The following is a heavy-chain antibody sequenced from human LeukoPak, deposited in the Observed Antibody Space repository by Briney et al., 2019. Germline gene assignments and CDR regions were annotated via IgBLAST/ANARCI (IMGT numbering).Heavy chain of an antibody. V-gene: IGHV4-34*01. CDR1: GGSFSGYY. CDR2: ISHSGST. J-gene: IGHJ4*02. Sequence: SETLSLTCAVYGGSFSGYYWSWIRQSPGKGLEWIGEISHSGSTYYNPSLKSRVTISLDTSKNHFSLKPASVTAADTAVYYCARGVSDQNWGQGTLVTVSS. CDR3: ARGVSDQN.